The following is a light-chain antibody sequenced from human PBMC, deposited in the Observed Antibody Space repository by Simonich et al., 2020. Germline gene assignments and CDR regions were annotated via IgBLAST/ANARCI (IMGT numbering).Light chain of an antibody. CDR2: EDN. J-gene: IGLJ3*02. CDR1: SGSIASNH. Sequence: NFMLTQPHSVSESPGKTVTISCTRSSGSIASNHVQWFQQRPGSAPTTWIYEDNQRPSGVPDRFSGSIDSSSNSASLTISGLKTEDDADYYCQSYDSSNQVFGGGTKLTVL. V-gene: IGLV6-57*03. CDR3: QSYDSSNQV.